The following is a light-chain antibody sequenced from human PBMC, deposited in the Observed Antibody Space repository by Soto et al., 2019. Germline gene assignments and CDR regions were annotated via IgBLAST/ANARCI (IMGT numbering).Light chain of an antibody. CDR3: QQYNSYSPRT. CDR2: DAS. J-gene: IGKJ1*01. CDR1: ESISTW. V-gene: IGKV1-5*01. Sequence: DIQMTQSPSTLSASVGDRVTITCRASESISTWLAWYQQKPGKAPKLLIFDASSLESGVPSRFSGSGSGTEFTLTISSLQPDDFATYYCQQYNSYSPRTFGQGTKVEFK.